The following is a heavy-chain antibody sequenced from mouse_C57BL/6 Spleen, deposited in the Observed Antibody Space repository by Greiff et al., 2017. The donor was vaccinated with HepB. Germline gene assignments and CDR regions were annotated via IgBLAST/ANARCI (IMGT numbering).Heavy chain of an antibody. CDR1: GYTFTSYW. D-gene: IGHD2-4*01. J-gene: IGHJ2*01. CDR3: GYDYDDYFDY. Sequence: VQLQQPGAELVKPGASVKLSCKASGYTFTSYWMHWVKQRPGQGLEWIGMIHPNSGSTNYNEKFKSKATLTVDKSSSTAYMQLSSLTSEDSAVYYCGYDYDDYFDYWGQGTTLTVSS. V-gene: IGHV1-64*01. CDR2: IHPNSGST.